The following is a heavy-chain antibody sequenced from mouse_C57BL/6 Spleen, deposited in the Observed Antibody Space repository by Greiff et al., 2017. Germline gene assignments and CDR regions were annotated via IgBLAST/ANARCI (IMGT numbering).Heavy chain of an antibody. V-gene: IGHV1-53*01. D-gene: IGHD2-5*01. Sequence: VQLQESGTELVKPGASVKLSCKASGYTFTSYWMHWVKQRPGQGLEWIGNINPSNGGTNYNEKFKSKATLTVDKSSSTAYMQLSSLTSEDSAVYYCAREAHSNYFAMDYWGQGTSVTVSS. CDR1: GYTFTSYW. J-gene: IGHJ4*01. CDR2: INPSNGGT. CDR3: AREAHSNYFAMDY.